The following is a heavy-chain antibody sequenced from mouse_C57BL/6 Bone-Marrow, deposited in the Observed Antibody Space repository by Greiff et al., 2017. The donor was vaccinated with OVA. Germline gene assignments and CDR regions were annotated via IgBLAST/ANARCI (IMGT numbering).Heavy chain of an antibody. V-gene: IGHV1-81*01. CDR1: GYTFTSYG. Sequence: VQLQQSGAELARPGASVKMSCKASGYTFTSYGISWVKQRTGQGLEWIGEIYPRSGTNYYYEQFKGKATLTADKASSTAYMELRSLTSADSAVYFCAGGDYDGDWGQGTTLTVSS. J-gene: IGHJ2*01. CDR2: IYPRSGTN. CDR3: AGGDYDGD. D-gene: IGHD2-4*01.